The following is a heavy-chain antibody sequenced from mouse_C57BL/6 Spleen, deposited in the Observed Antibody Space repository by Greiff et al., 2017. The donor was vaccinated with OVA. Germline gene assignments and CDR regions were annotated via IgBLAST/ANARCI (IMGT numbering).Heavy chain of an antibody. Sequence: ESGPGLVKPSQSLSLTCSVTGYSITSGYYWNWIRQFPGNKLEWMGYISYDGSNNYNPSLKNRISITRDTSKNQFFLKLNSVTTEDTATYYCARDSHGPFAYWGQGTLVTVSA. CDR3: ARDSHGPFAY. V-gene: IGHV3-6*01. CDR1: GYSITSGYY. CDR2: ISYDGSN. J-gene: IGHJ3*01. D-gene: IGHD1-2*01.